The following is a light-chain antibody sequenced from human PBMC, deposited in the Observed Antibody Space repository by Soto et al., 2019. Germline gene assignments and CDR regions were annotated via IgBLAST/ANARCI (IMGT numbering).Light chain of an antibody. V-gene: IGLV2-8*01. J-gene: IGLJ2*01. CDR3: SSYAGSNTPVV. Sequence: QSALTQPPSASGSPGQSVTISCTGTSSDVGGYNYVSWYQQHPGKAPKLMIYEVSKRPSGVPDRFSGSKSGNTASLTVSGLQAEDEADYYCSSYAGSNTPVVFGGGPSSPS. CDR2: EVS. CDR1: SSDVGGYNY.